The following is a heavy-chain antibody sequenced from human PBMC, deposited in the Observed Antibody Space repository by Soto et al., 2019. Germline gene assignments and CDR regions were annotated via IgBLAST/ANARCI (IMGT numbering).Heavy chain of an antibody. CDR2: IFPADSDT. Sequence: GESLKISCKGSGYSFSNYWIAWVRQMPGKGLEWMGIIFPADSDTKYSPSFQGQVTISADKSISTAYLQWSSLKASDTAMYYCAGRVVGTSSMNKCYDWGPGCLGSVSS. V-gene: IGHV5-51*01. CDR1: GYSFSNYW. CDR3: AGRVVGTSSMNKCYD. D-gene: IGHD1-26*01. J-gene: IGHJ4*02.